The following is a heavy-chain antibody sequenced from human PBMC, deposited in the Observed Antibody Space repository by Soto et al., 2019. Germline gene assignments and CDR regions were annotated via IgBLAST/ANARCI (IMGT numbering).Heavy chain of an antibody. V-gene: IGHV3-64D*06. CDR2: VRGNGDPP. CDR1: GFTFSSYA. J-gene: IGHJ4*02. Sequence: GGSLRLSCSASGFTFSSYAMHWVRQSPGKGLEYVSGVRGNGDPPFYADSVKGRFTISRDNSKNTLYLQMSSLSADDTAVYYCVKSRGGNNFDFFDWGQGALVTVSS. D-gene: IGHD5-12*01. CDR3: VKSRGGNNFDFFD.